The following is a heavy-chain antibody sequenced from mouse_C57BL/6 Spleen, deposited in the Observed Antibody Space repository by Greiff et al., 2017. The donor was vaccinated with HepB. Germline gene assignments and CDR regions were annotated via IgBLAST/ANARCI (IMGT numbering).Heavy chain of an antibody. Sequence: VQLQQSGPELVKPGASVKISCKASGYAFSSSWMNWVKQRPGKGLEWIGRIYPGDGDTNYNGKFKGKATLTAEKSSSTAYMQLSSLTSEDSAVYFCARRIYYGYYYAMDYWGQGTSVTVSS. CDR3: ARRIYYGYYYAMDY. V-gene: IGHV1-82*01. CDR1: GYAFSSSW. D-gene: IGHD2-2*01. CDR2: IYPGDGDT. J-gene: IGHJ4*01.